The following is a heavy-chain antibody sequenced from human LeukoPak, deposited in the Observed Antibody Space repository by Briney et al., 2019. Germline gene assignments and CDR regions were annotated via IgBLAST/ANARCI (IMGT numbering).Heavy chain of an antibody. V-gene: IGHV3-30*02. D-gene: IGHD3-10*01. J-gene: IGHJ4*02. CDR1: GFTFSNYA. Sequence: SGGSLRLSCAASGFTFSNYAMHWVRQAPGKGLEWVAFIRYDGSNKYYADSVKGRFTISRDNSKNTLYLQMSSLRAEDAAVYYCAKDTRGDYGWDFDYWGQGTLVTVSS. CDR2: IRYDGSNK. CDR3: AKDTRGDYGWDFDY.